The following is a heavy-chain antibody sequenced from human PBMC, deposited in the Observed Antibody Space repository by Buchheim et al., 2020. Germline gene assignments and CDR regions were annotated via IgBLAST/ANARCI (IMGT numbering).Heavy chain of an antibody. CDR2: INPSGGST. Sequence: QVQLVQSGAEVKKPGASVKVSCKASGYTFTSYYMHWVRQAPGQGLEWMGIINPSGGSTSYAQKFQGRVTMTRDTSTTTAYMELSSLRSEDTAVYYCARTGPGSGSSYYYYGMHVWGLGTT. D-gene: IGHD3-10*01. J-gene: IGHJ6*02. V-gene: IGHV1-46*01. CDR1: GYTFTSYY. CDR3: ARTGPGSGSSYYYYGMHV.